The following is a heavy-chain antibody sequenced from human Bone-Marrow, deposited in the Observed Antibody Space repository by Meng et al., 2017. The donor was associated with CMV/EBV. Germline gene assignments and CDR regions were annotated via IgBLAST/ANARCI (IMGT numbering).Heavy chain of an antibody. CDR2: INPDSDYI. CDR1: GFTFKTFT. J-gene: IGHJ6*02. Sequence: GGSLRLSCAASGFTFKTFTMSWVRQDPGRGLEWVSSINPDSDYIQSADSLKGRFTISRDNAKNSLNLRMSGLGVEDRAVYYCARDQKGTRIPSPIHYGLDVWGQGTTVTVSS. V-gene: IGHV3-21*06. D-gene: IGHD5-18*01. CDR3: ARDQKGTRIPSPIHYGLDV.